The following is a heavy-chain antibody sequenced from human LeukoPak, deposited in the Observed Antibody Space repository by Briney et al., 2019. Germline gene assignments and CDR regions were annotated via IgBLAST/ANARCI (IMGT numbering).Heavy chain of an antibody. D-gene: IGHD3-3*01. CDR2: ISGYNGNT. Sequence: ASVKVSCKASGYTFTSYGISWVRQAPGQGLEWMGWISGYNGNTNYAQKLQGRVTMTTDTSTSTAYMELRSLRSDDTAVYYCAREGDRYYDFWSGMDYWGQGTLVTVSS. CDR1: GYTFTSYG. CDR3: AREGDRYYDFWSGMDY. V-gene: IGHV1-18*01. J-gene: IGHJ4*02.